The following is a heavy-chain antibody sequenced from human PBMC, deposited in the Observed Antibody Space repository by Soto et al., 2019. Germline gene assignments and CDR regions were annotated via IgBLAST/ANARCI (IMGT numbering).Heavy chain of an antibody. CDR2: ITPFNDNT. V-gene: IGHV1-18*01. D-gene: IGHD4-17*01. CDR1: GYTFTTYG. Sequence: QIHLVQSGGEVKKPGASVKVSCKTSGYTFTTYGISWVRQAPGQGLEWMGWITPFNDNTNYAQNLQGRVTMTTDTSTNTAYWELRSLTPDDTAVYYCARTDKGDYVPPLDNGGQGPRVTVPS. CDR3: ARTDKGDYVPPLDN. J-gene: IGHJ4*02.